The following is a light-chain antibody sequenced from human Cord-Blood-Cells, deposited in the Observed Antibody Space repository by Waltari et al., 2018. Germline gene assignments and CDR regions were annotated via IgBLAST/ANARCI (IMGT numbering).Light chain of an antibody. Sequence: QSALTQPASVSGSPGQSLTISCTATSSDVGGYNYVSWYQQHPGKAPKLMIYEVSNRPSGVSNRFSGSKSGNTASLTISGLQAEDEADYYCSSYTSSSTLDVFGTGTKVTVL. V-gene: IGLV2-14*01. J-gene: IGLJ1*01. CDR2: EVS. CDR3: SSYTSSSTLDV. CDR1: SSDVGGYNY.